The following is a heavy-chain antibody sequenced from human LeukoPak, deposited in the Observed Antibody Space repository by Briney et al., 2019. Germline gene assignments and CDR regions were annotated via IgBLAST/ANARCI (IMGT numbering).Heavy chain of an antibody. V-gene: IGHV4-4*07. CDR3: ARADGDYGSYYYYYMDV. CDR2: IYTSGST. Sequence: PSETLSLTCTVSGGSISSYYWSWIRQPAGKGLEWIGRIYTSGSTNYNPSLKSRVTMSVDTSKNQFSLKLSSLTAADTAVYYCARADGDYGSYYYYYMDVWGKGTTVTVSS. CDR1: GGSISSYY. J-gene: IGHJ6*03. D-gene: IGHD4-17*01.